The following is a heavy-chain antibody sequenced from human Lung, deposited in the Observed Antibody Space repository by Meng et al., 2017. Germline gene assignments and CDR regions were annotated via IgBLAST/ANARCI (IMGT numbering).Heavy chain of an antibody. CDR1: GGSFSDYY. CDR3: ARGPTTMAHDFDY. V-gene: IGHV4-34*01. D-gene: IGHD4-11*01. CDR2: INHSGST. Sequence: QWHLQQWGAVLLMPSETLYLTCVVVGGSFSDYYWSWIRQPPGKGLEWIGEINHSGSTNYNPSLESRATISVDTSQNNLSLKLSSVTAADSAVYYCARGPTTMAHDFDYWGQGTLVTVSS. J-gene: IGHJ4*02.